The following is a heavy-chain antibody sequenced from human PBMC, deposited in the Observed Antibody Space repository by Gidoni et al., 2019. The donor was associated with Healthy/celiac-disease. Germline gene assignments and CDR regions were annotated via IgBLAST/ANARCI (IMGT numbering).Heavy chain of an antibody. D-gene: IGHD6-19*01. J-gene: IGHJ4*02. CDR3: ARDVYSSGWQQPIDY. CDR2: ISAYNGNT. V-gene: IGHV1-18*01. CDR1: GYTFTSSG. Sequence: QVQLVQSGAEVKKPGASVQVSCKASGYTFTSSGISWVRQAPGQGLEWMGWISAYNGNTNYAQKLQGRVTMTTDTSTSTAYMELRSLRSDDTAVYYCARDVYSSGWQQPIDYWGQGTLVTVSS.